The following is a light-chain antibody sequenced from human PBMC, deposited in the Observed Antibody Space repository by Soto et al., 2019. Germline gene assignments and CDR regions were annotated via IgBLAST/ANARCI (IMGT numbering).Light chain of an antibody. CDR3: QQYYDTPWT. Sequence: DIVMTQSPDSLAVSLGERATINCKSSQSVLYSANNKNYLAWYQHKPGQPPKLLIYWASTRESGVPDRFSGSGSGTDFTLTISSLQAEDVAVYFCQQYYDTPWTFGQGAKVEI. J-gene: IGKJ1*01. V-gene: IGKV4-1*01. CDR2: WAS. CDR1: QSVLYSANNKNY.